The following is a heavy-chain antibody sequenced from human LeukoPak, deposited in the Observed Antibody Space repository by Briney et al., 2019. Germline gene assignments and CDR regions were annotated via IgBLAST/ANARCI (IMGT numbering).Heavy chain of an antibody. CDR2: ISTYNGNT. J-gene: IGHJ4*02. CDR1: GYTFTNYG. CDR3: ARDEAGFGTTPLDY. Sequence: ASVKVSCKASGYTFTNYGITWVRQAPGRGLQCMGGISTYNGNTHYAQRFQGRVTMTTDTSTSTVYMELRSLRSEDTAVYYCARDEAGFGTTPLDYWGQGTLVTVSS. V-gene: IGHV1-18*01. D-gene: IGHD2-8*01.